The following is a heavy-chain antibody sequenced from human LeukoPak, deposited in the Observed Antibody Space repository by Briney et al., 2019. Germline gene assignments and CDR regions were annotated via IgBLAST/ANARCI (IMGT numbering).Heavy chain of an antibody. CDR2: INHSGST. V-gene: IGHV4-34*01. CDR3: ARGRRIYYYYMDV. CDR1: GGSFSGYY. J-gene: IGHJ6*03. Sequence: PSETLSLTRAVYGGSFSGYYWSWIRQPPGKGLEWIGEINHSGSTNYNPSLKSRVTISVDTSKNQFSLKLSSVTAADTAVYYCARGRRIYYYYMDVWGKGTTVTVSS.